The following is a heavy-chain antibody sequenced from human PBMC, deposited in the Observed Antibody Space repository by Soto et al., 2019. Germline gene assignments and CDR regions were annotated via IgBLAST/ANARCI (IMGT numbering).Heavy chain of an antibody. D-gene: IGHD3-3*01. CDR1: GGTFSSYA. CDR3: ARRASPGSFLAPAYYFDY. Sequence: SVKVSCKASGGTFSSYAISWVRQAPGQGLEWMGGIIPIFGTANYAQKFQGRVTVTADKSTSTAYMGLSSLRSEDTAVSYCARRASPGSFLAPAYYFDYWGQGTLVTVSS. V-gene: IGHV1-69*06. CDR2: IIPIFGTA. J-gene: IGHJ4*02.